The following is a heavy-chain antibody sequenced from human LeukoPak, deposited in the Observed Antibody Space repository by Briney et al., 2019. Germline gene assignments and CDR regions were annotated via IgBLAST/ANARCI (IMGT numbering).Heavy chain of an antibody. CDR2: ISGSGGST. CDR1: GFTFSSYA. D-gene: IGHD3-10*01. Sequence: PGGSLRLSCAASGFTFSSYAMSWVRQAPGKGLEWVSAISGSGGSTYYADSVKGRFTISRDNSKNTLYLQMNSLRADDTAVYYCAAYGSGSYYRYYGMDVWGQGTTVTVSS. J-gene: IGHJ6*02. CDR3: AAYGSGSYYRYYGMDV. V-gene: IGHV3-23*01.